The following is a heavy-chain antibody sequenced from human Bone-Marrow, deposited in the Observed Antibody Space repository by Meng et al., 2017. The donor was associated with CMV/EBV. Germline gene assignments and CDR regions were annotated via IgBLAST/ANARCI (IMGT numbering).Heavy chain of an antibody. J-gene: IGHJ6*02. Sequence: SVKVSCKASGGTFSSYAISWVRQAPGQGLEWMGGIIPILGIANYAQKFQGRVTITADKSTSTAYMELSSLRSEDTAVYYCGGGVDIAYYYYGMDVWGQGTTVNGSS. CDR3: GGGVDIAYYYYGMDV. CDR1: GGTFSSYA. D-gene: IGHD2-15*01. V-gene: IGHV1-69*10. CDR2: IIPILGIA.